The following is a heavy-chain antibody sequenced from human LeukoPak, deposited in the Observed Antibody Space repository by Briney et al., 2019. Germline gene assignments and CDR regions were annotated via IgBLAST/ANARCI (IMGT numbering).Heavy chain of an antibody. Sequence: SETLSLTCIVSGGSISSYYWSWIRQPPGKGLEWIGYIYYSGSTNYNPSLKSRVTISVDTSKNQFSLKLSSVTAADTAVYYCAGGVAARRTYYYYGMDVWGQGTTVTVSS. CDR2: IYYSGST. V-gene: IGHV4-59*01. J-gene: IGHJ6*02. CDR3: AGGVAARRTYYYYGMDV. D-gene: IGHD6-6*01. CDR1: GGSISSYY.